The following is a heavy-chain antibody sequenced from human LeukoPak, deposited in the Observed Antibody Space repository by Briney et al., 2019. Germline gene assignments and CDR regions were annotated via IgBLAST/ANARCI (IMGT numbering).Heavy chain of an antibody. J-gene: IGHJ4*02. D-gene: IGHD3/OR15-3a*01. CDR2: INYSGST. CDR1: GGSISSYY. Sequence: PSETLSLTSTVSGGSISSYYWSWIRQPPGKGLEWIGNINYSGSTNYNPSLKSRVTISVDTSKNQFSLKLSSVAAADTAVYYCAREPKDWYGVDYWGQGTLVTVSS. CDR3: AREPKDWYGVDY. V-gene: IGHV4-59*01.